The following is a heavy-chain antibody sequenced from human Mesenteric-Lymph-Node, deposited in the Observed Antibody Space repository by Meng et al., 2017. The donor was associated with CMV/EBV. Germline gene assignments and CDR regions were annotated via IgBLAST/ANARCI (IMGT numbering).Heavy chain of an antibody. J-gene: IGHJ6*02. D-gene: IGHD3-3*01. CDR3: ARDLHRPYREWLSQEYYYYGMDV. CDR2: MNPNSGNT. CDR1: GYPFTSYH. V-gene: IGHV1-8*02. Sequence: ASVKVSCKASGYPFTSYHINWVRQATGQGLEWMGWMNPNSGNTGYPQKFQGRVTMTRDTSTSTVYMELSSLRSEDTAVYYCARDLHRPYREWLSQEYYYYGMDVWGQGTTVTVSS.